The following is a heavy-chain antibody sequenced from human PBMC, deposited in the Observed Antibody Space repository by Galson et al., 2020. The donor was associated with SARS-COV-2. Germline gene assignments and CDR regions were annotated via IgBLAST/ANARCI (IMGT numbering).Heavy chain of an antibody. Sequence: ASVKLSCKASGYTFTSYGISWVRQAPGQRPAWMGWISAYNGNTNYAQKLQGRVTMTTDTSTSTAYMGLRSLRSDDTAVYYCARGLGSSGWYGGNWFDPWGQGTLVTVSS. CDR3: ARGLGSSGWYGGNWFDP. V-gene: IGHV1-18*01. CDR1: GYTFTSYG. D-gene: IGHD6-19*01. J-gene: IGHJ5*02. CDR2: ISAYNGNT.